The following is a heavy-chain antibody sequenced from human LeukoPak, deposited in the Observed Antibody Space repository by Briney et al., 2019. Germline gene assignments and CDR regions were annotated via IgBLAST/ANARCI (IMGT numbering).Heavy chain of an antibody. D-gene: IGHD6-13*01. CDR2: IYYSGST. CDR3: ASASGAAAGEDAFDI. CDR1: GYSISRDYY. V-gene: IGHV4-59*01. J-gene: IGHJ3*02. Sequence: SETLSLTCTVSGYSISRDYYWGWIRQPPGKGLEWIGYIYYSGSTNYNPSLKSRVTISVDTSKNQFSLKLSSVTAADTAVYYCASASGAAAGEDAFDIWGQGTMVTVSS.